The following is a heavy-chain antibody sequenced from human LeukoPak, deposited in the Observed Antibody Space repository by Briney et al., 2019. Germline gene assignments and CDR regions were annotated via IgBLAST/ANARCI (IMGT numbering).Heavy chain of an antibody. Sequence: KPGGSLRLSCSASGRTFSSYTMNWLRQAPGKGLEWFASISSSSRYIYYAYPVKRRFTISRDNAKNSLYLQMNSLRAEDTAVYYCARDTYDILTGYYKWAFDIWGQGTMVTVSS. CDR2: ISSSSRYI. J-gene: IGHJ3*02. D-gene: IGHD3-9*01. CDR1: GRTFSSYT. V-gene: IGHV3-21*06. CDR3: ARDTYDILTGYYKWAFDI.